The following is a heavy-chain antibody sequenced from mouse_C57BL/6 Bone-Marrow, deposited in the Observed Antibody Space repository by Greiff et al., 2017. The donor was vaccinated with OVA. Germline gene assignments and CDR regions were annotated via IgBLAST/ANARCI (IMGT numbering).Heavy chain of an antibody. D-gene: IGHD2-2*01. J-gene: IGHJ3*01. CDR2: INPYNGDT. V-gene: IGHV1-20*01. Sequence: EVQLVESGPELVKPGDSVKISCKASGYSFTGYFMNWVMQSHGKSLEWIGRINPYNGDTFYNQKFKGKATLTVDKSSSTAHMELRSLTSEDSAVYYCARWGYYGSLWFAYWGQGTLVTVSA. CDR3: ARWGYYGSLWFAY. CDR1: GYSFTGYF.